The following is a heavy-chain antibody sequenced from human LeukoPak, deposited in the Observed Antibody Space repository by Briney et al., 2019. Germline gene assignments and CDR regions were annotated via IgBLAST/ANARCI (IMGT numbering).Heavy chain of an antibody. D-gene: IGHD3-9*01. CDR3: AREVSDILTRGWYLDL. V-gene: IGHV3-66*01. Sequence: GGSLRLSCAASGFTVSSNYMSWVRQAPGKGLEWVSVNYSGGSTYYADSVKGRFTITRDNSKNTLYLQMNSLRAGDTAVYYCAREVSDILTRGWYLDLWGRGTLVTVSS. CDR2: NYSGGST. CDR1: GFTVSSNY. J-gene: IGHJ2*01.